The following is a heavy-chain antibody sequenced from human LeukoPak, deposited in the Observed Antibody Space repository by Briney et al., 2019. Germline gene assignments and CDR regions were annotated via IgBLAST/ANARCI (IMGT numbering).Heavy chain of an antibody. CDR2: INPSGGST. V-gene: IGHV1-46*01. CDR1: GYTFTSYY. CDR3: ARKGQNYGSGSYYTVNWFDP. J-gene: IGHJ5*02. Sequence: ASVKVSCKASGYTFTSYYMHWVRQAPGQGLEWMGIINPSGGSTSYGQKFQGRVTMTRDMSTSTVYMELSSLRSEDTAVYYCARKGQNYGSGSYYTVNWFDPWGQGTLVTVSS. D-gene: IGHD3-10*01.